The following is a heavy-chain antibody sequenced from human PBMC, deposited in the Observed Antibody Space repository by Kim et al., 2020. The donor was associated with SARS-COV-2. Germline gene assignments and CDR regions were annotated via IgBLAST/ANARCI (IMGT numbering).Heavy chain of an antibody. CDR1: GYTFTSYG. J-gene: IGHJ6*02. D-gene: IGHD3-3*01. CDR3: ARDRFLEGAEGYYYGMDV. V-gene: IGHV1-18*01. Sequence: ASVKVSCKASGYTFTSYGISWVRQAPGQGLEWMGWISAYNGNTNYAQKLQGRVTMTTDTSTSTAYMELRSLRSDDTAVYYCARDRFLEGAEGYYYGMDVWGQGTTVTVSS. CDR2: ISAYNGNT.